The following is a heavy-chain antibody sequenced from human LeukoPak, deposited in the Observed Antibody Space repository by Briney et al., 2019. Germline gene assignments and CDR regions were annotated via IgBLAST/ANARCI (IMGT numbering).Heavy chain of an antibody. CDR1: GFTFSSYS. Sequence: PGGSLRLSCAASGFTFSSYSMNWVRQAPGKGLEWVSSISSSSSYIYYADSVKGRFTISRDNAKNSLYLQMNSLRAEDTAVYYCAGYSSGWFGAFHIWGQGTMDTVSS. D-gene: IGHD6-19*01. CDR2: ISSSSSYI. V-gene: IGHV3-21*01. CDR3: AGYSSGWFGAFHI. J-gene: IGHJ3*02.